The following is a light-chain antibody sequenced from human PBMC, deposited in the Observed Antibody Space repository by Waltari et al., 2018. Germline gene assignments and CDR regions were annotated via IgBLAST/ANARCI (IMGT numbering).Light chain of an antibody. CDR1: QSISSW. CDR2: KTS. J-gene: IGKJ2*01. Sequence: DIQMTHSPSTLSASVVDRVVISCRASQSISSWLAWYQQKPGKAPQLLIFKTSVLETGVPSRFSGSGSGTEFALTISSLQPEDFATYYCQQYETYPYTFGQVTKLEIK. V-gene: IGKV1-5*03. CDR3: QQYETYPYT.